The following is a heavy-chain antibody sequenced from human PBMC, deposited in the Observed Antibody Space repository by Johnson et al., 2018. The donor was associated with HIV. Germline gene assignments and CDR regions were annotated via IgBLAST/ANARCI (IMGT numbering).Heavy chain of an antibody. V-gene: IGHV3-49*03. J-gene: IGHJ3*02. Sequence: VQLVESGGGLIQPGGSLRLSCAASGFTVSSNYMSWFRQAPGKGLEWVGFIRRKTYGETTEYAASVKGRFTISRDDSKSIAYLQMNGLKTEDTAVYYCSYAFDIWGQGTMVTVSS. CDR3: SYAFDI. CDR2: IRRKTYGETT. CDR1: GFTVSSNY.